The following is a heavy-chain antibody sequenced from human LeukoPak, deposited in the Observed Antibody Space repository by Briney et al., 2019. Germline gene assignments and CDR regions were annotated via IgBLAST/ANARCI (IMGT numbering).Heavy chain of an antibody. D-gene: IGHD2-15*01. CDR3: ARDPHHCSGGSCYGY. J-gene: IGHJ4*02. Sequence: ASVKVSCKASGYTFTSYGISWVRQASGQGLEWMGWISAYNGNTNYAQKLQGRVTMTTDTSTSTAYMELRSLRSDDTAVYYCARDPHHCSGGSCYGYWGQGTLVTVSS. CDR1: GYTFTSYG. V-gene: IGHV1-18*01. CDR2: ISAYNGNT.